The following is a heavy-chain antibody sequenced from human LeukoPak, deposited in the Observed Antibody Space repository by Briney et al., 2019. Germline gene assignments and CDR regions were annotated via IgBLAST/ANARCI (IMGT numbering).Heavy chain of an antibody. CDR3: ATAAGIAALGMKGIDY. CDR2: IKSQTDGGTI. J-gene: IGHJ4*02. V-gene: IGHV3-15*01. D-gene: IGHD6-13*01. CDR1: GYTFRIAW. Sequence: GGSLRLSCAASGYTFRIAWMSRVRQAPGKGLEWIGRIKSQTDGGTIAYAAPVKGRFTISRDDSKNTLDLQMNGLKTENTAVYYCATAAGIAALGMKGIDYWGQGTLVTVSS.